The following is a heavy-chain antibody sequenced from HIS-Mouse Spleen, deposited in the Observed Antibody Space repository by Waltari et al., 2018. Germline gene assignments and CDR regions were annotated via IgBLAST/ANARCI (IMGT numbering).Heavy chain of an antibody. J-gene: IGHJ4*02. Sequence: EVQLVETGGGLIQPWGSLRLSCSASGFTVSSNYMSWVPTAPGKGLEWVSVIYSGGSTYYADSVKGRFTISRDNSKNTLYLQMNSLRAEDTAVYYCARHYYYGSGSYYFDYWGQGTLVTVSS. V-gene: IGHV3-53*02. CDR1: GFTVSSNY. CDR2: IYSGGST. D-gene: IGHD3-10*01. CDR3: ARHYYYGSGSYYFDY.